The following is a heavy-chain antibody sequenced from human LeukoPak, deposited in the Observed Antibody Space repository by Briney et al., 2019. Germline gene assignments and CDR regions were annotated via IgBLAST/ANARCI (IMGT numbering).Heavy chain of an antibody. D-gene: IGHD3-22*01. V-gene: IGHV4-59*12. CDR3: ARGSSGYLYWYFDL. Sequence: ASETLSLTCTVSGGSISSYYWSWIRQPPGKGLEWIGYIYYSGSTNYNPSLKSRVTISVDTSKNQFSLKLSSVTAADTAVYYCARGSSGYLYWYFDLWGRGTLVTVSS. CDR2: IYYSGST. CDR1: GGSISSYY. J-gene: IGHJ2*01.